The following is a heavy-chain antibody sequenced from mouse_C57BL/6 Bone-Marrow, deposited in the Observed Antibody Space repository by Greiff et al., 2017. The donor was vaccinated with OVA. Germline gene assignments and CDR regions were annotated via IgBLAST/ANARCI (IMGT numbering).Heavy chain of an antibody. J-gene: IGHJ2*01. V-gene: IGHV1-62-2*01. D-gene: IGHD1-1*01. CDR2: FYPGSGSI. CDR3: ARHEEGYYGSGCGPYFDY. CDR1: GYTFTEYT. Sequence: QVQLKQSGAELVKPGASVKLSCKASGYTFTEYTIHWVKQRSGQGLEWIGWFYPGSGSIKYNEKFKDKATLTADKSSSTVSMELSRLTSEDSAVYFCARHEEGYYGSGCGPYFDYWGKGTTLTVAS.